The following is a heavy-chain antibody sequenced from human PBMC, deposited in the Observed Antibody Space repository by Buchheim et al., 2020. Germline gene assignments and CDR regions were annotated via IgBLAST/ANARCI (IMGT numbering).Heavy chain of an antibody. V-gene: IGHV1-69*04. J-gene: IGHJ5*02. CDR2: IIPILGIA. CDR3: ARDESVVPAAMGWFDP. D-gene: IGHD2-2*01. CDR1: GGTFSSYA. Sequence: QVQLVQSGAEVKKPGSSVKVSCKASGGTFSSYAISWVRQAPGQGLEWMGRIIPILGIANYAQKFQGRVTITAGKSTSTAYMELSSLRSEDTAVYYCARDESVVPAAMGWFDPWGQGTL.